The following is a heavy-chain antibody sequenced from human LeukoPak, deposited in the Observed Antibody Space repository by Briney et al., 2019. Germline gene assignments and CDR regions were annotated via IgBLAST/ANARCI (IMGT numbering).Heavy chain of an antibody. J-gene: IGHJ4*02. CDR3: ARNSDSYGYPLLDY. CDR2: IYYSGST. CDR1: GGSISSYY. V-gene: IGHV4-59*08. Sequence: SETLSLTCTVSGGSISSYYWGWIRQPPGKGLEWIGYIYYSGSTNYNPSLKSRVTISVDTSKNQFSLKLSSVTAADTAVYYCARNSDSYGYPLLDYWGQGTLVTVSS. D-gene: IGHD5-18*01.